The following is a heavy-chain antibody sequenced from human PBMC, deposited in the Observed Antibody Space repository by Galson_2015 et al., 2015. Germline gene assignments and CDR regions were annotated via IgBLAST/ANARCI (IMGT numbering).Heavy chain of an antibody. D-gene: IGHD5-12*01. CDR1: GFTFSSYW. V-gene: IGHV3-7*01. CDR2: IKQDGSEK. CDR3: ARSKREYSGYESFDY. J-gene: IGHJ4*02. Sequence: SLRLSCAASGFTFSSYWMSWVRQAPGTGLEWVANIKQDGSEKYYVDSVEGRFTISRDNAKNSLYLQMNSLRAEDTAVYYCARSKREYSGYESFDYWGQGTLVTVSS.